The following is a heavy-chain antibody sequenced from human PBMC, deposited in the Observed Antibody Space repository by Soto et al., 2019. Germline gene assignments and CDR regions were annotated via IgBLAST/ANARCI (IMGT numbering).Heavy chain of an antibody. CDR2: IYPGDSNT. CDR3: ARHAYDFWSGHPNPRYYYGMDV. Sequence: ESLKISCKGSGYSFTSYWIGWVRQMPGKGLEWMGIIYPGDSNTRYSPSLQGQVTISVDKSISTAYLQWSSLKATDTAMYYCARHAYDFWSGHPNPRYYYGMDVWGQGTTVTVSS. J-gene: IGHJ6*02. V-gene: IGHV5-51*01. D-gene: IGHD3-3*01. CDR1: GYSFTSYW.